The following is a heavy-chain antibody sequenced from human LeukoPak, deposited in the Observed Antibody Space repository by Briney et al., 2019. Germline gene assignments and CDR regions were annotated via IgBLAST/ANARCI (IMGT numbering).Heavy chain of an antibody. CDR3: TAEKNGSPHY. V-gene: IGHV4-39*07. Sequence: PSETLSLTCAVSRGSFSSSTYYWSWVRQPPGKGLEWIASIYYTGSTYYNPSLKSRVTISLDMSKNEFFLTMTSVTAADTAVYFCTAEKNGSPHYWRQGTQVTVSS. CDR2: IYYTGST. CDR1: RGSFSSSTYY. D-gene: IGHD2-8*01. J-gene: IGHJ4*02.